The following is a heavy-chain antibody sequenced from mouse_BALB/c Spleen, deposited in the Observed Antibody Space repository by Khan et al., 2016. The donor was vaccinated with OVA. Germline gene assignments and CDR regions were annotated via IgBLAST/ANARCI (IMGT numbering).Heavy chain of an antibody. D-gene: IGHD1-2*01. CDR3: AYSFLRYAMDY. J-gene: IGHJ4*01. CDR1: GFNIKDTY. V-gene: IGHV14-3*02. CDR2: IDPANGKT. Sequence: VQLQQSGAELMKAGASVKLSCTVSGFNIKDTYMHWVKQRPEQGLEWIGRIDPANGKTKYDPKFQGKATITAVTSSNTAYLQLSSLTSEDTADYYCAYSFLRYAMDYWGQGTSVTVSS.